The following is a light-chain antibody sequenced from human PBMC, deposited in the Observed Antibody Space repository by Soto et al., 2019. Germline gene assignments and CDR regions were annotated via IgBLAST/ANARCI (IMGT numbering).Light chain of an antibody. CDR1: QSIGTY. V-gene: IGKV1-39*01. J-gene: IGKJ2*01. CDR2: GAS. CDR3: QQSYSAPRT. Sequence: DIQMTQSPSSLPASVGDRISITCRASQSIGTYLSWYQQKPGKAPKLLIYGASNLQSGVPSRFSGSGSETGFTLTISSLQPEDFATYYCQQSYSAPRTFGQGSMVDIK.